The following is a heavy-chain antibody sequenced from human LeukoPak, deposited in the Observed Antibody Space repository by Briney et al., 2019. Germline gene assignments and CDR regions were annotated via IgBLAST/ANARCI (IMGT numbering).Heavy chain of an antibody. CDR1: GGSISGYY. CDR3: ARLHHLSAFWTASYALFDN. Sequence: SETLSLTCTVSGGSISGYYWNWIRQPPGRGREGIGHIYSNGSTTYNPSLKSRVTISLDSSSNHFSLRLTSVTAADTAVYFCARLHHLSAFWTASYALFDNWGQGTLVTVSS. V-gene: IGHV4-4*09. D-gene: IGHD3/OR15-3a*01. J-gene: IGHJ4*02. CDR2: IYSNGST.